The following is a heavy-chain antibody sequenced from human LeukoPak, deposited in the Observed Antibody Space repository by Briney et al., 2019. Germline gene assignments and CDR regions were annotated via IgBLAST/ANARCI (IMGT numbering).Heavy chain of an antibody. CDR3: ARSWATLDY. V-gene: IGHV7-4-1*02. Sequence: EASVKVSCKASGYTFTNYYMHWVRQAPGQGLEWMGWINTNTGNPTYAQGFTGRFVFSLDTSVSTAYLQISSLKAEDTAVYYCARSWATLDYWGQGTLVTVSS. CDR2: INTNTGNP. D-gene: IGHD5-12*01. J-gene: IGHJ4*02. CDR1: GYTFTNYY.